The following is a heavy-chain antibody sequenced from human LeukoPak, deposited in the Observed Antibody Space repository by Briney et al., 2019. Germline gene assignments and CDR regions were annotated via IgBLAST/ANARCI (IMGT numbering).Heavy chain of an antibody. CDR1: GFTFSSYS. D-gene: IGHD3-10*01. CDR3: AKLAKYFYGSETFYFFEH. Sequence: GGSLRLSCAASGFTFSSYSMNWVRQAPGEGLEWVANINQDGTEKYYVDSVKGRFIISRDYGKNSLYLQMNSLRVEDTAVYYCAKLAKYFYGSETFYFFEHWGQGTPVTASS. V-gene: IGHV3-7*01. J-gene: IGHJ4*02. CDR2: INQDGTEK.